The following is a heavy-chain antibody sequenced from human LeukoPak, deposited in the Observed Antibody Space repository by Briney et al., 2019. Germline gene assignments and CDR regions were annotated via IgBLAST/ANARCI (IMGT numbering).Heavy chain of an antibody. D-gene: IGHD2-2*01. V-gene: IGHV3-30-3*01. CDR3: ARGSVVVVPAARNWFDP. J-gene: IGHJ5*02. CDR1: GFTFSSYA. Sequence: PGGSLRLSCAASGFTFSSYAMHWVRQAPGKGLEWVAVISYDGSNKYYADSVKGRFTVSRDNSKNTLYLQMNGLRAEDTAVYYCARGSVVVVPAARNWFDPWGQGTLVTVSS. CDR2: ISYDGSNK.